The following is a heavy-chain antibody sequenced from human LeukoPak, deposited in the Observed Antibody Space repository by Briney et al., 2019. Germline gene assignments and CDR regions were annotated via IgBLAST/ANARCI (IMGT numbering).Heavy chain of an antibody. CDR2: ISSSSSYI. CDR1: GFTFSSYS. Sequence: PGGSLRLSCAASGFTFSSYSMNWVRQAPGKGLEWVSSISSSSSYIYYADSVKGRFTISRDNAKNSLYLQMNSLRAEDTAVCYCARDGDIVVVPAAIPNWFDPWGQGTLVTVSS. D-gene: IGHD2-2*02. CDR3: ARDGDIVVVPAAIPNWFDP. J-gene: IGHJ5*02. V-gene: IGHV3-21*01.